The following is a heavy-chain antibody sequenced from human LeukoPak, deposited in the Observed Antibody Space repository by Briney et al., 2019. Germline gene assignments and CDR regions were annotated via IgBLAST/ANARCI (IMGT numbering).Heavy chain of an antibody. D-gene: IGHD3-10*01. J-gene: IGHJ4*02. CDR2: IKSKSDGGTT. Sequence: PGGSLRLSCAASGFSFSRAWMSWVRQAPGKGREWVGRIKSKSDGGTTDYAAPVKGRFTISRDDSKNTLFLQVNSLKIEDTAVYYCTTVTLRPVGLWGQGTLVTVSS. V-gene: IGHV3-15*05. CDR3: TTVTLRPVGL. CDR1: GFSFSRAW.